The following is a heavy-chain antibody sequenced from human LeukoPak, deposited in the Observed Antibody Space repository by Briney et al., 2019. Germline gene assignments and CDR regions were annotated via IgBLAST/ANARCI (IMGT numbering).Heavy chain of an antibody. Sequence: ASVKVSCKASGGTFSSYAISWVRQAPGHGLEWVGGIIPIFGTANYAQKFQGRVTITADESTSTDYMELSSLRSEDTAVYYCARALYGSGSYYRNYYYYRDVWGKGTTVTVSS. CDR2: IIPIFGTA. V-gene: IGHV1-69*13. CDR3: ARALYGSGSYYRNYYYYRDV. J-gene: IGHJ6*03. D-gene: IGHD3-10*01. CDR1: GGTFSSYA.